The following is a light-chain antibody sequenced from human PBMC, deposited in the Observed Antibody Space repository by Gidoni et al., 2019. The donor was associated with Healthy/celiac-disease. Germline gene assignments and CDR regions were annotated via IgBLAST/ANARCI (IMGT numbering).Light chain of an antibody. V-gene: IGLV2-23*01. J-gene: IGLJ1*01. CDR2: EGS. CDR1: SIDVGSSNL. CDR3: CSYAGSSYV. Sequence: QPDLTPPAPVSGSPGQSITIYFTGTSIDVGSSNLPSCSQQHPGKAPKLMLYEGSKRPSGVSTRFSGSMSGNTASLTISGLQAEDEADYYCCSYAGSSYVFGTGTKVTVL.